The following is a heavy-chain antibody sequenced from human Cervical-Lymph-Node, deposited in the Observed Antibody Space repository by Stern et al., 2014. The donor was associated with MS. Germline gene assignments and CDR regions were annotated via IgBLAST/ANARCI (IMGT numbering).Heavy chain of an antibody. V-gene: IGHV3-9*01. J-gene: IGHJ6*02. Sequence: EVQLVESGGDLVQPGRSLRLSCVASGFAFDDYAMHWVRQGPGKGLEWVSSITWNSGATAYADYVKGRFTISRDNAKNSLYLQMSSLRPEDTALYYCAKDGGFADYNAGMDVWGQGTTVTVSS. CDR2: ITWNSGAT. D-gene: IGHD3-16*01. CDR3: AKDGGFADYNAGMDV. CDR1: GFAFDDYA.